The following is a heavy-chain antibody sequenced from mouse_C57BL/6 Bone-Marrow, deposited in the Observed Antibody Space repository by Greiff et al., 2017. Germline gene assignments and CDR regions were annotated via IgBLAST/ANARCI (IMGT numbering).Heavy chain of an antibody. D-gene: IGHD1-1*01. J-gene: IGHJ3*01. CDR1: GFTFSSYA. V-gene: IGHV5-4*01. CDR2: ISDGGSYT. Sequence: EVQLVESGGGLVKPGGSLKLSCAASGFTFSSYAMSWVRQTPGKRLEWVATISDGGSYTYYPDNVKGRFTISRDNAKNNLYLQMSHLKSEDTAMYYCARGVTTVGGFAYWGQGTLVTVSA. CDR3: ARGVTTVGGFAY.